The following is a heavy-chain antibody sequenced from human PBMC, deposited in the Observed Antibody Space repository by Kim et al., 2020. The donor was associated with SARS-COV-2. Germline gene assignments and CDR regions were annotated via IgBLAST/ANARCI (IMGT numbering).Heavy chain of an antibody. CDR3: ARDSTTISGIGEY. D-gene: IGHD3-16*01. J-gene: IGHJ4*02. Sequence: PGQGLEWMGWINTYNGNTNYAQKLQGRVTMTADTSTSTTYMELRSLRSDDTAVYYCARDSTTISGIGEYWGQGTLVTVSS. CDR2: INTYNGNT. V-gene: IGHV1-18*01.